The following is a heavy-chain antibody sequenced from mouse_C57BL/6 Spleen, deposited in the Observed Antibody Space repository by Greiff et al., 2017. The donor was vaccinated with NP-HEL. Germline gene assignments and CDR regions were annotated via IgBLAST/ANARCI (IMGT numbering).Heavy chain of an antibody. D-gene: IGHD2-5*01. CDR3: VRVYSNYEAWFAY. J-gene: IGHJ3*01. CDR1: GFTFNTYA. CDR2: IRRKSSNYAT. Sequence: EVHLVESGGGLVQPKGSLKLSCAASGFTFNTYAMHWVRQAPGKGLEWVARIRRKSSNYATYYADSVKDRFTISRDDSQSMLYLQMNNLKTEDTAMYYCVRVYSNYEAWFAYWGQGTLVTVSA. V-gene: IGHV10-3*01.